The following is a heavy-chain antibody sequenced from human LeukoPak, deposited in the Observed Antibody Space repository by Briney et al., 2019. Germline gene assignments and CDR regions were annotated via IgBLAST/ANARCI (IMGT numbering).Heavy chain of an antibody. CDR1: GYSFTTYW. CDR2: IYPGDSDA. D-gene: IGHD3-16*01. Sequence: NHGESLKISCTGFGYSFTTYWIGWVRPMPGKGLEWMGIIYPGDSDARYSPSFQGQVTISVDKSISTAYLQWSSLKASDTAMYFCARARILLTFGGLRGTKTDAFDIWGQGTMVTVSS. V-gene: IGHV5-51*01. CDR3: ARARILLTFGGLRGTKTDAFDI. J-gene: IGHJ3*02.